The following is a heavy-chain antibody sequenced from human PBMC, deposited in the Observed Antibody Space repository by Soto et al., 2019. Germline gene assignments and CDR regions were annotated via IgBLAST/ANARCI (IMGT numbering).Heavy chain of an antibody. V-gene: IGHV4-59*08. CDR3: ARHATRSYDY. CDR1: RGSISTYY. J-gene: IGHJ4*02. Sequence: SETLSLTCTVSRGSISTYYCSWIRQPPGKGLECIGYIYYNGNTNYNPSLKSRVTISVDTSKNQFTLNLNSVTAADTAVYYCARHATRSYDYWGQGTLVTVSS. CDR2: IYYNGNT.